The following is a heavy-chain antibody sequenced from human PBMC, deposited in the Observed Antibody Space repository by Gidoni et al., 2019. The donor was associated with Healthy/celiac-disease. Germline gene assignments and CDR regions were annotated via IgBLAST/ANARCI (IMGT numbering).Heavy chain of an antibody. Sequence: QVQLVESGGGLVQPGRSLILPCAASGFTFSSYGMHWVRQAPGKGLEWVAVIWYDGSNKFYADSVKGRFTISRDNSKNTLYLQMNSLRAEDTAVYYCAREIASGSYSFDYWGQGTLVTVSS. D-gene: IGHD1-26*01. CDR3: AREIASGSYSFDY. CDR2: IWYDGSNK. J-gene: IGHJ4*02. V-gene: IGHV3-33*01. CDR1: GFTFSSYG.